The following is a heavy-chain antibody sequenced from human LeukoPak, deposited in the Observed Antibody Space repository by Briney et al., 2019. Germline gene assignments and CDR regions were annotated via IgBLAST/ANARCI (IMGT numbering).Heavy chain of an antibody. CDR2: ISAYNGNT. V-gene: IGHV1-18*01. CDR1: GYTFTSYG. CDR3: ARVTSGDYDPYFDY. Sequence: ASVKVSCKASGYTFTSYGISWVRQAPGQGLEWMGWISAYNGNTNYAQKLQGRVTMTTDTSTSTAYMELRSLRSDDTAVYYCARVTSGDYDPYFDYWGQGTLVTVSS. D-gene: IGHD4-17*01. J-gene: IGHJ4*02.